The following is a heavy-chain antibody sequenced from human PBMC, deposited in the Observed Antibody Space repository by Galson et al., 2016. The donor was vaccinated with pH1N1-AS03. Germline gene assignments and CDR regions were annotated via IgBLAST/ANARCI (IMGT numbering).Heavy chain of an antibody. CDR3: AKDEGGGYCSGGSCYKYFDY. D-gene: IGHD2-15*01. CDR2: LSGGGVST. Sequence: PRLSCAASGFTFSSYAMSWVRQSPGKGLEWVSALSGGGVSTYYADSVKGRFTISRDNSKNTLYLQMNSLRAEDTAIYYCAKDEGGGYCSGGSCYKYFDYWGQGTLVTVSS. CDR1: GFTFSSYA. J-gene: IGHJ4*02. V-gene: IGHV3-23*01.